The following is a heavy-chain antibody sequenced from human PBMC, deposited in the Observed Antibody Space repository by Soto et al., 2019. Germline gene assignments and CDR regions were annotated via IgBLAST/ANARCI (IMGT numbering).Heavy chain of an antibody. CDR1: GDTFTSHA. D-gene: IGHD5-12*01. Sequence: QIHLVQSGAEVKNPGASVKVSCKASGDTFTSHAVSWVRQAPGQGLEWMGWLSTYNGNTKYAQKFQGRVTMTTDTSTSTDYLELRSLKSDDTAVYYCARGRDGYKFPPQYWGQGTLVTVSP. CDR2: LSTYNGNT. J-gene: IGHJ4*02. CDR3: ARGRDGYKFPPQY. V-gene: IGHV1-18*01.